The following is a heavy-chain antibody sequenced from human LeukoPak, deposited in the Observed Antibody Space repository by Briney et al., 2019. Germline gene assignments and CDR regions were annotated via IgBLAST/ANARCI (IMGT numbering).Heavy chain of an antibody. CDR3: AREYGSWAAAGPGAFDI. J-gene: IGHJ3*02. D-gene: IGHD6-13*01. CDR2: ISSNGGST. V-gene: IGHV3-64*01. CDR1: GFTFSSYA. Sequence: PGGSLRLSCAASGFTFSSYAMHWVRQAPGKGLEYVSAISSNGGSTYYANSVKGRFTISRDNSKNTLYLQMGSLRAEDMAVYYCAREYGSWAAAGPGAFDIWGQGTMVTVSS.